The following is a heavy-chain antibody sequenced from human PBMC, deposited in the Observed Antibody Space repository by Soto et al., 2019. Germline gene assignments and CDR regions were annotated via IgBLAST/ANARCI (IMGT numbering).Heavy chain of an antibody. V-gene: IGHV3-11*01. D-gene: IGHD3-9*01. CDR3: ARRFNYDILTGYYRAAGDAFDI. Sequence: GGSLRLSCAASGFTLSDYYMSWVRQAPGKGLEWLSYISSSSTTVYYVDSVKGRFTISRDNAKNSLYLQMNSLRAEDTALYHCARRFNYDILTGYYRAAGDAFDIWGQGTMVTVSS. CDR2: ISSSSTTV. J-gene: IGHJ3*02. CDR1: GFTLSDYY.